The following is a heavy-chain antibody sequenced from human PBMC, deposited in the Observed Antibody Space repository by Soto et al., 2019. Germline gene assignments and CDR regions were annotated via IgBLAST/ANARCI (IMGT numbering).Heavy chain of an antibody. CDR2: IWYDGSNK. D-gene: IGHD5-12*01. CDR1: GFTFSSYG. CDR3: AREGEMATIGAFDI. J-gene: IGHJ3*02. Sequence: QVQLVKSGGGVVQPGRSLRLSCAASGFTFSSYGMHWVRQAPGKGLEWVAVIWYDGSNKYYADSVKGRFTISRDNSKNTLYLQMNSLRAEDTAVYYCAREGEMATIGAFDIWGQGTMVTVSS. V-gene: IGHV3-33*01.